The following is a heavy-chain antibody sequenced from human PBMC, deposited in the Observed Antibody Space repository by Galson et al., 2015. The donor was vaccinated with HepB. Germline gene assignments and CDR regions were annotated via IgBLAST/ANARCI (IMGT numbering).Heavy chain of an antibody. D-gene: IGHD2-21*02. CDR3: ARGVMTPVVNAFDI. J-gene: IGHJ3*02. CDR2: IIPIFGIA. CDR1: GGTFSNFA. V-gene: IGHV1-69*13. Sequence: SVKVSCKASGGTFSNFAIIWVRQAPGQGLEWMGQIIPIFGIANYPQKFRGTVTITADESTSTAYMELSSLRSEDTAVYYCARGVMTPVVNAFDIWGQGTMVTVSS.